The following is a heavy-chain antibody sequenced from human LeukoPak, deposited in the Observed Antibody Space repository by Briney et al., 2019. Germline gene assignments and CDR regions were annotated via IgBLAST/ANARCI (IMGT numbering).Heavy chain of an antibody. J-gene: IGHJ4*02. CDR3: ARDEGRDGYNFDY. CDR2: IIPILGIA. Sequence: SVKVSCKASGGTFSSYAISWVRQAPGQGLEWMGRIIPILGIANYAQKFQGRVTITADKSTSTAYMELSSLRSEDTAVYYCARDEGRDGYNFDYWGQGTLVTASS. V-gene: IGHV1-69*04. CDR1: GGTFSSYA. D-gene: IGHD5-24*01.